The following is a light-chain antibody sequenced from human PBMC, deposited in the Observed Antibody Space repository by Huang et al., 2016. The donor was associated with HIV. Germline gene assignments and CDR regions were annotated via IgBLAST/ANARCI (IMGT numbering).Light chain of an antibody. V-gene: IGKV3-15*01. Sequence: EIVMTQSPATLSVSPGEGATLSCRASQRVSRNLACYHQKPGQAPSLLIYGASTSATGIPARFSGSGSGTEFTLTISSLQSEDFAVYFCQQDNDWPPYTFGQGTKVDIK. CDR2: GAS. CDR1: QRVSRN. CDR3: QQDNDWPPYT. J-gene: IGKJ2*01.